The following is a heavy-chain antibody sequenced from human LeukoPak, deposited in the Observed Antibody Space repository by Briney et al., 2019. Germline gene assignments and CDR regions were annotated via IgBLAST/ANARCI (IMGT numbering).Heavy chain of an antibody. V-gene: IGHV1-18*04. CDR3: ARGAMVRGVTGMDV. Sequence: ASVKVSCKASGYTFTSYGISWVRQAPGQGLEWMGWISAYNGNTNDAQKLQGRVTMTTDTSTSTAYMELRSLRSDDTAVYYCARGAMVRGVTGMDVWGKGTTVTVSS. D-gene: IGHD3-10*01. CDR1: GYTFTSYG. J-gene: IGHJ6*04. CDR2: ISAYNGNT.